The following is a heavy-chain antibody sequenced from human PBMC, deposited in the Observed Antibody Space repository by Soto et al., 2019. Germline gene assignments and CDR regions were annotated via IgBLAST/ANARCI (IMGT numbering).Heavy chain of an antibody. V-gene: IGHV1-8*01. J-gene: IGHJ5*02. CDR1: GYTFTTYD. D-gene: IGHD2-15*01. CDR2: MNPNSGNT. CDR3: TRRANTYCSGGSCYGNWFDP. Sequence: QVQLVQSGTEVKKPGASVKVSCKASGYTFTTYDINWVRQATGQGLEWLGWMNPNSGNTGYAQKFQGRVTMTRNTSISTAYMEMSSLRAKDTAVYYCTRRANTYCSGGSCYGNWFDPWGQGTLVTVSS.